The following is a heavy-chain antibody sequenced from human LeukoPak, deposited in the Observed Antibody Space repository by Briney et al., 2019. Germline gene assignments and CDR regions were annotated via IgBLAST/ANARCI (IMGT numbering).Heavy chain of an antibody. CDR2: INHSGST. CDR1: GGSFSGYY. Sequence: SETLSLTRAVYGGSFSGYYWSWIRQPPGKGLEWIGEINHSGSTNYNPSLKSRVTISVDTSKNQFSLKLSSVTAADTAVYYCAGYCSGGSCFDYWGQGTLVTVSS. CDR3: AGYCSGGSCFDY. J-gene: IGHJ4*02. V-gene: IGHV4-34*01. D-gene: IGHD2-15*01.